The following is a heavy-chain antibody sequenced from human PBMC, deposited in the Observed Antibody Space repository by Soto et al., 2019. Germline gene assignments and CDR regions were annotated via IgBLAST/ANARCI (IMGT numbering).Heavy chain of an antibody. Sequence: ASVKVSCKASGGTFSSYAISWVRQAPGQGLEWMGGIIPIFGTANYAQKFQGRVTITADESTGTAYMELSSLRSEDTAVYYCASAKYYDSSGYYYPRYYYGMDVWGQGTTVTVSS. J-gene: IGHJ6*02. CDR3: ASAKYYDSSGYYYPRYYYGMDV. CDR2: IIPIFGTA. D-gene: IGHD3-22*01. CDR1: GGTFSSYA. V-gene: IGHV1-69*13.